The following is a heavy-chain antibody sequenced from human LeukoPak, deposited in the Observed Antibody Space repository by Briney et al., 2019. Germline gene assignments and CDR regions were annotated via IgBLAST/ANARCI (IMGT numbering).Heavy chain of an antibody. CDR3: ARRSGGFDY. CDR2: IFPGDSDI. Sequence: PGESLKISCKGSGYSFSAYWIGWVRQLPGKGLEWMGIIFPGDSDITYSPSFQGQVTFSADKSISTAYLQWSSLKASDTAMYYCARRSGGFDYWGQGTLVTVSS. J-gene: IGHJ4*02. CDR1: GYSFSAYW. V-gene: IGHV5-51*01. D-gene: IGHD3-16*01.